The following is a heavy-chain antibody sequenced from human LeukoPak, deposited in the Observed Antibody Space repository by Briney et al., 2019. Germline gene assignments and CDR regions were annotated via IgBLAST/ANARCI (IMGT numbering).Heavy chain of an antibody. CDR3: ARLSRLHLGELLN. D-gene: IGHD3-16*01. J-gene: IGHJ4*02. CDR2: IKESGSEK. CDR1: GFTFSRYW. Sequence: GGSLRLSCAASGFTFSRYWMSWVRQAPGKGLEWVANIKESGSEKDYVDSVKGRFTISRDNAKNSLYLQMNSLRVEDTAVYYCARLSRLHLGELLNWGQGTLVTVSS. V-gene: IGHV3-7*05.